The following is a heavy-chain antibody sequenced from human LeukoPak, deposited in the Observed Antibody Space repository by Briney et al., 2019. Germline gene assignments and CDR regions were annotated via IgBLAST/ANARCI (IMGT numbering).Heavy chain of an antibody. J-gene: IGHJ4*01. V-gene: IGHV4-59*01. CDR2: IYYSGST. D-gene: IGHD5-24*01. Sequence: SETLSLTCTVSGGSISSYYWSWIRQPPGKGLEWIGYIYYSGSTNYNPSLKSRVTISVDTSKNQFSLKLSSVTAADTAVYYCARGLPKMAINYPLVYWGHGTLVTVSS. CDR3: ARGLPKMAINYPLVY. CDR1: GGSISSYY.